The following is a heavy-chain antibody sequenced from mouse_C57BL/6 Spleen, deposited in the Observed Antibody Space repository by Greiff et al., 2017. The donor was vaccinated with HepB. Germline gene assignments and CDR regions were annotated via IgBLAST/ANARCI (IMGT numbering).Heavy chain of an antibody. Sequence: EVQLQQSGAELVRPGASVKLSCTASGFNIKDDYMHWVKQRPEQGLEWIGWIDPENGDTEYASKFQGKATITADTSSNTAYLQLSSLTSEDTAVYYCTTRISEAWFAYWGQGTLVTVSA. CDR3: TTRISEAWFAY. V-gene: IGHV14-4*01. CDR1: GFNIKDDY. J-gene: IGHJ3*01. CDR2: IDPENGDT.